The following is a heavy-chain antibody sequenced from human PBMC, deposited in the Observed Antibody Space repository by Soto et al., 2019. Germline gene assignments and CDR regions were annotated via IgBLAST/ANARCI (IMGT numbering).Heavy chain of an antibody. Sequence: QVQLVQSGAEVGKPGASVKVSCKASGYTFTTYGISWVRQAPGQGLEWMGWISHYNGNTQFAQKFQGRVTMTTDTSPSTAYMELRSLTSDDTAVYYCARDWSAEVLPDYWGQGTLVTVSS. CDR3: ARDWSAEVLPDY. D-gene: IGHD3-10*01. J-gene: IGHJ4*02. CDR1: GYTFTTYG. CDR2: ISHYNGNT. V-gene: IGHV1-18*01.